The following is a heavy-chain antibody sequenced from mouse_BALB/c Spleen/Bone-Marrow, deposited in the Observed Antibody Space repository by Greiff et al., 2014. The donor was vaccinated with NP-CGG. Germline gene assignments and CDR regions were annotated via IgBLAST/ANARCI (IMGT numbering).Heavy chain of an antibody. Sequence: VHVKQSGAELVKPGASAKLPCTASGFNIKDTYMHWVKQRPEQGLEWIGRIDPANGNTKYDPKFQGKATITADTSSNTAYLQLSSLTSEDTAVYYCARYYYGSSYFDYWGQGTTLTVSS. CDR2: IDPANGNT. V-gene: IGHV14-3*02. D-gene: IGHD1-1*01. CDR3: ARYYYGSSYFDY. J-gene: IGHJ2*01. CDR1: GFNIKDTY.